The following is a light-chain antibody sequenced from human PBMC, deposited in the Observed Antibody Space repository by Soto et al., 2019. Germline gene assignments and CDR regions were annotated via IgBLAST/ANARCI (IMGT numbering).Light chain of an antibody. CDR1: SSNIGSYY. CDR3: ATWDDSLSGAV. V-gene: IGLV1-47*01. Sequence: QSVLTQPPSASGTPGQRVTIFCSGSSSNIGSYYVYWYQQLPGTAPKLLIYKSNQRPSGVPDRFSGSKSGTSASLAISGLRSEDEADYYCATWDDSLSGAVFGGGTQLTVL. CDR2: KSN. J-gene: IGLJ7*01.